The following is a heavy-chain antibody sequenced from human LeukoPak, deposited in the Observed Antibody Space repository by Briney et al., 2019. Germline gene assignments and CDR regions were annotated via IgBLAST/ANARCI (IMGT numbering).Heavy chain of an antibody. CDR1: GFTFDDYA. CDR3: AKPTFDY. CDR2: ISWNSGSI. J-gene: IGHJ4*02. Sequence: GRSLRLSCAASGFTFDDYAMHWVRQAPGKGLEWVSGISWNSGSIGYADSVEGRFTISRDNSKNTLYLQMNSLRAEDTAVYYCAKPTFDYWGQGTLVTVSS. V-gene: IGHV3-9*01.